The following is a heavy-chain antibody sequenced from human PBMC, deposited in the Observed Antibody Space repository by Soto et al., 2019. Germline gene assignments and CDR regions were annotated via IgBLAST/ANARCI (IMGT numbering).Heavy chain of an antibody. CDR3: ARLQLVQKVIDY. CDR1: GGSFSTYY. Sequence: PSETLSLTCAVYGGSFSTYYWSWIRQPPGKGLQWIGYIFYSGGTAYNPSLKSRVTISLDMSKKQISLKLSSVTTADTATYFCARLQLVQKVIDYWGQGTLVTVSS. J-gene: IGHJ4*02. CDR2: IFYSGGT. D-gene: IGHD1-1*01. V-gene: IGHV4-59*01.